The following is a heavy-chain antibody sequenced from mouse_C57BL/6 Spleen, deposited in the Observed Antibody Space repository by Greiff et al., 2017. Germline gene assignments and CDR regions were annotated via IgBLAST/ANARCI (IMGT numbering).Heavy chain of an antibody. D-gene: IGHD1-1*01. CDR3: ARSGSSYYFDY. CDR2: IHPNSGST. Sequence: QVQLQQPGAELVKPGASVKLSCKASGYTFTSSWMHWVKQRPGQGLEWIGMIHPNSGSTNYNEKFKSKATLTVDKSSSTAYMQLSSLTSEDSAVYYCARSGSSYYFDYWGQGTTLTVSS. CDR1: GYTFTSSW. J-gene: IGHJ2*01. V-gene: IGHV1-64*01.